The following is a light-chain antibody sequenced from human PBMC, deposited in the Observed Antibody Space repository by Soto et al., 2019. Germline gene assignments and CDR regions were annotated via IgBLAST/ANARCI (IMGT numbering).Light chain of an antibody. CDR3: QSYGSSLSGYVV. V-gene: IGLV1-40*01. CDR2: GNS. Sequence: QSVLTQPPSVSGAPGQRVTISCTGSSSNIGAGYDVHWYQLLPGTAPKLLIYGNSNRPSGVPDRFSGSKSGTSASLAITGLQAEDEADYYCQSYGSSLSGYVVFGGGTKVTVL. CDR1: SSNIGAGYD. J-gene: IGLJ2*01.